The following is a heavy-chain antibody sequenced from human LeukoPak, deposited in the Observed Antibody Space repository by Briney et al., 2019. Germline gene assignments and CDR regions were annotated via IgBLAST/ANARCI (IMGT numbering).Heavy chain of an antibody. Sequence: SETLSLTRTVSGGSISSSSYYWGWIRQPPGKGLEWIGSIYYSGSTYYNPSLKSRVTISVDTSKNQFSLKLSSVTAADTAVYYCARDAYYGSGSYYNPLDYWGQGTLVTVSS. CDR1: GGSISSSSYY. V-gene: IGHV4-39*07. CDR3: ARDAYYGSGSYYNPLDY. J-gene: IGHJ4*02. CDR2: IYYSGST. D-gene: IGHD3-10*01.